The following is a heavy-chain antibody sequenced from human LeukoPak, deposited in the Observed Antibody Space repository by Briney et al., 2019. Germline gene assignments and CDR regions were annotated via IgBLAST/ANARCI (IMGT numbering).Heavy chain of an antibody. CDR3: AKGRHFDWSEESGAFDI. CDR2: ISYDGSNK. CDR1: GFTFSSYA. V-gene: IGHV3-30*18. J-gene: IGHJ3*02. D-gene: IGHD3-9*01. Sequence: GGSLRLSCAASGFTFSSYAMSWVRQAPGKGLEWVAVISYDGSNKYYADSVKGRFTISRDNSKNTLYLQMNSLRAEDTAVYYCAKGRHFDWSEESGAFDIWGQGTMVTVSS.